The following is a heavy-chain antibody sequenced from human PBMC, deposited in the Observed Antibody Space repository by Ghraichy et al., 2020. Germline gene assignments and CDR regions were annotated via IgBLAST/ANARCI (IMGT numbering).Heavy chain of an antibody. V-gene: IGHV3-23*01. D-gene: IGHD3-3*01. CDR3: ANIWSGYSVYYYEKEV. J-gene: IGHJ6*02. CDR1: GFTFSNYA. CDR2: IGGFDANT. Sequence: LSLTCAASGFTFSNYAMSWVRQAPGRGLEWVSSIGGFDANTYYVDSVKGRFTISRDNSKNTLFLQMNGLRAEDTAVYFCANIWSGYSVYYYEKEVWGQGTTVTVSS.